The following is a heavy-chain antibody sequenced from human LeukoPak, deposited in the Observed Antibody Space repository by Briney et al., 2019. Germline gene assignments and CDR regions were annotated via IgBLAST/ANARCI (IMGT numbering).Heavy chain of an antibody. D-gene: IGHD3-22*01. J-gene: IGHJ3*02. CDR2: IWYDGSNK. CDR1: GFTFSSYG. CDR3: AKEYDSSGYFDAFDI. V-gene: IGHV3-33*06. Sequence: GGSLRLSCAASGFTFSSYGMHWVRQAPGKGLEWVAVIWYDGSNKYYADSVKGRFTISRDNSKNTLYLQMNSLRAEDTAVYYCAKEYDSSGYFDAFDIWGQGTMVTVSS.